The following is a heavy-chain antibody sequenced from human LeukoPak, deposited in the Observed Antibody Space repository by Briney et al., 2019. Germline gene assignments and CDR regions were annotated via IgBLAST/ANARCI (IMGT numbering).Heavy chain of an antibody. J-gene: IGHJ6*03. CDR3: ERCGYSHGYGWGGGYYYYYMDV. D-gene: IGHD5-18*01. CDR2: IKQDGSEK. V-gene: IGHV3-7*01. Sequence: GGSLRLSCAASGFTFSSYWMGWVRQAPGKGLEWVANIKQDGSEKYYVDSVKGRFTISRDNAKNSLYLQMNSLRAEDTAVYYCERCGYSHGYGWGGGYYYYYMDVWGRGTTVTVSS. CDR1: GFTFSSYW.